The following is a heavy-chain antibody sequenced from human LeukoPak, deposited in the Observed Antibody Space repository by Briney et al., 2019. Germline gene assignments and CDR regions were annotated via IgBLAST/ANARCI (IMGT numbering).Heavy chain of an antibody. CDR1: GFTFSSYG. J-gene: IGHJ3*02. V-gene: IGHV3-33*01. CDR2: IWYDGSIK. CDR3: ARVGSGSYFLDGFDI. D-gene: IGHD1-26*01. Sequence: GGSLRLSCAASGFTFSSYGMHWVRQAPGKGLEWVAVIWYDGSIKYYADSVKGRFTISRDNPKNTLYLQMNSLRAEDTAVYYCARVGSGSYFLDGFDIWGQGTMVTVSS.